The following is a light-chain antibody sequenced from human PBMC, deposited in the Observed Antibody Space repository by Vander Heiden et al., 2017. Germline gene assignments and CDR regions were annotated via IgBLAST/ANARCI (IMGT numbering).Light chain of an antibody. CDR2: KAS. CDR1: QNISNW. CDR3: QQYNSYSRT. Sequence: DIQMTQSPSTLSASVGDRVTITCWASQNISNWLAWYQQKPGKAPKLLIYKASSLESGVPSRFSGSGSGTEFTLTISSLQPDDFATYYCQQYNSYSRTFGQGTKVEIK. J-gene: IGKJ1*01. V-gene: IGKV1-5*03.